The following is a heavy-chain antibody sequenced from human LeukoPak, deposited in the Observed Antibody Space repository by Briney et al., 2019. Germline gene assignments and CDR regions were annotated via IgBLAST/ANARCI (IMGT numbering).Heavy chain of an antibody. CDR1: GGSISSGGYY. V-gene: IGHV4-31*03. D-gene: IGHD3-10*01. J-gene: IGHJ4*02. CDR2: IYYSGST. Sequence: SETLSLTCTVSGGSISSGGYYWSWLRQHPGKGVEWIGYIYYSGSTYYNPSLKSRVTISVDTSKNQFSLKLSSVTAADTAVYYCARAPYSGSGSNIFDYWGQGTLVTVSS. CDR3: ARAPYSGSGSNIFDY.